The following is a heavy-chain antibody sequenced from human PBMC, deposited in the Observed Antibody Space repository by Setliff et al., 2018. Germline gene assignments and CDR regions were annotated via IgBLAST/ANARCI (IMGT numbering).Heavy chain of an antibody. D-gene: IGHD5-12*01. CDR1: GFTVSSFS. CDR2: LSDDGSNE. J-gene: IGHJ4*02. CDR3: AKVPNSGGYAGPFDF. V-gene: IGHV3-30*18. Sequence: GGSLRLSCAASGFTVSSFSMHWVRQAPVKGLDWVATLSDDGSNEFYGDPVKGRFIISRDNSKNTLYLQMNSLSAEDTAVYYCAKVPNSGGYAGPFDFWGQGTLVTVSS.